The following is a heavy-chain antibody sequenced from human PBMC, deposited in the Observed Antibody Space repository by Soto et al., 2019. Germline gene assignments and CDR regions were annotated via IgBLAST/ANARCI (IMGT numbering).Heavy chain of an antibody. CDR2: IYHSGST. D-gene: IGHD6-19*01. CDR3: ARVRLPAVAGPTGMDV. Sequence: SSESLSLTCAVSVGSISSSNGVSGVRQPPGKGLEWIGEIYHSGSTNYNPSLKSRVTISVDKSKNQFSLKLSSVTAADTAVYYCARVRLPAVAGPTGMDVWRQGTTVTVSS. V-gene: IGHV4-4*02. J-gene: IGHJ6*02. CDR1: VGSISSSNG.